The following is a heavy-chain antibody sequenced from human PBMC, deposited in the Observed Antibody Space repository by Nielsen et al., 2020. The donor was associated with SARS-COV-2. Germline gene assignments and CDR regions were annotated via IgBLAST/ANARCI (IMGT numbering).Heavy chain of an antibody. V-gene: IGHV4-61*01. Sequence: SETLSLTCTVSGGSISSSSYYWSWIRQPPGKGLEWIGYIYYSGSTNYNPSLKSRVTISVDTSKNQFSLKLSSVTAADTAVYYCARALSITIFGVVIINYFDYWGQGTLVTVSS. J-gene: IGHJ4*02. CDR1: GGSISSSSYY. D-gene: IGHD3-3*01. CDR3: ARALSITIFGVVIINYFDY. CDR2: IYYSGST.